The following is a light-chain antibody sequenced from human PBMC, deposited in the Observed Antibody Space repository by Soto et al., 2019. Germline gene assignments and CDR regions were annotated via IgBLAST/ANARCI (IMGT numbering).Light chain of an antibody. CDR1: SSNIGNNY. V-gene: IGLV1-51*01. J-gene: IGLJ1*01. Sequence: QAVLPQPPSVSTAPGPQFTISCSRSSSNIGNNYVSWYQQLPGTAPKLLIFDNNQRPSGIPDRFSGSKSGKSATLGITGLQTGDEADYYCGTWDSSMVDYVFGPGTKVTVL. CDR2: DNN. CDR3: GTWDSSMVDYV.